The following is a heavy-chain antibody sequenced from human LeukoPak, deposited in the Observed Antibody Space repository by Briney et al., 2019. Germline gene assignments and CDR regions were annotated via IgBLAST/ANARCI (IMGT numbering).Heavy chain of an antibody. CDR1: GGTFSSYA. D-gene: IGHD5-24*01. CDR3: ARVGDGYPGGAFDI. CDR2: IIPIFGTA. Sequence: SVKVSCKASGGTFSSYAISWVRQAPGQGLEWMGGIIPIFGTANYAQKFQGRVTITAGESTSTAYMELGSLRSEDTAVYYCARVGDGYPGGAFDIWGQGTMVTVSS. V-gene: IGHV1-69*01. J-gene: IGHJ3*02.